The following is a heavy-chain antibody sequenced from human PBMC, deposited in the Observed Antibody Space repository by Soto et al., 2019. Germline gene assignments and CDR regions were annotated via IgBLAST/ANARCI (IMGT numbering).Heavy chain of an antibody. D-gene: IGHD2-21*02. CDR3: AREKVGTTFFDN. CDR2: IYPSVSS. V-gene: IGHV4-38-2*02. Sequence: PSETLSITCSVSGFAISRGYYWSCVRQPPGKGLEWIGSIYPSVSSYHNPSLATRLGLSIDASKNQFTLNLTSVTAADTALYFCAREKVGTTFFDNWGQGIQVTVSS. J-gene: IGHJ4*02. CDR1: GFAISRGYY.